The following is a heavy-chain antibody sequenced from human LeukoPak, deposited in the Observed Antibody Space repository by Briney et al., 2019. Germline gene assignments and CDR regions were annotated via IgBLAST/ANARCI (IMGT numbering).Heavy chain of an antibody. D-gene: IGHD1-1*01. CDR2: IGIDSGNT. CDR3: ARDHNYAFDN. J-gene: IGHJ4*02. V-gene: IGHV3-48*01. CDR1: GFPFIEYS. Sequence: PGGSLRLSCTASGFPFIEYSMNWVRQAPGKGLEWISYIGIDSGNTKYPDSVRGRFTISADKAKNSLYLQMNSLRVEDTAVYYCARDHNYAFDNWGQGTLVSVAP.